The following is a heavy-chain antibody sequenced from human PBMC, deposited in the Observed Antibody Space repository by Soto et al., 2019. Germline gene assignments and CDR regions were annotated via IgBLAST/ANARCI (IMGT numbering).Heavy chain of an antibody. CDR3: ARQLTGTTLPFDY. CDR1: GYTFTSYA. CDR2: INAANGKT. V-gene: IGHV1-3*01. J-gene: IGHJ4*02. D-gene: IGHD1-20*01. Sequence: ASVKVSCKASGYTFTSYALHWVRQAPGQRLEWMGWINAANGKTAYSQKFQGRVTVTRDTSASTAYMELSSLRSEDTAVYYCARQLTGTTLPFDYWGQGTLVTSPQ.